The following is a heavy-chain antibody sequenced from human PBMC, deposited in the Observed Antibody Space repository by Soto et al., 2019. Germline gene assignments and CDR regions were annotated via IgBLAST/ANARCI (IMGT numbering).Heavy chain of an antibody. J-gene: IGHJ5*02. D-gene: IGHD1-1*01. CDR3: ARVLDWNLFDP. CDR1: GGTISSYA. CDR2: IIPIFGTA. V-gene: IGHV1-69*13. Sequence: SVTVSCQASGGTISSYAISWVRQAPGQGLEWMGGIIPIFGTANYAQKFQGRVTITADESTSTAYMELSSLRSEDTAVYYCARVLDWNLFDPWGQGTPVTVSS.